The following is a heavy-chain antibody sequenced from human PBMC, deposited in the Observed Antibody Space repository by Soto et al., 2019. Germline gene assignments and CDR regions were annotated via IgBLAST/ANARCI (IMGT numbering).Heavy chain of an antibody. D-gene: IGHD3-9*01. V-gene: IGHV1-69*13. J-gene: IGHJ5*02. CDR1: GATFDSFT. CDR3: AREDDTTGHYSWFDP. CDR2: FVPMFGSA. Sequence: SVKVSCKPSGATFDSFTFSWVRQAPGQGLEWMGGFVPMFGSASIAQRFQGRVRITADASTGTGYMELSDLRSEDSAIYYCAREDDTTGHYSWFDPWGPGTLVTVSS.